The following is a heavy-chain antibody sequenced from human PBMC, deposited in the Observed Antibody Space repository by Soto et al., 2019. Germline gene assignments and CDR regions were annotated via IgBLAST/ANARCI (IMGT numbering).Heavy chain of an antibody. CDR3: AKATATGGGAFDF. D-gene: IGHD2-8*02. CDR2: ILVDGRT. CDR1: GFPCGSYD. J-gene: IGHJ3*01. V-gene: IGHV3-23*01. Sequence: GGSLRLSCAASGFPCGSYDMTWVRQAPGKGLEWVSTILVDGRTFYVDSVKGRFTISRDNSRNTVYLQMNSLTAGDTALYYCAKATATGGGAFDFCGQGTMVTVS.